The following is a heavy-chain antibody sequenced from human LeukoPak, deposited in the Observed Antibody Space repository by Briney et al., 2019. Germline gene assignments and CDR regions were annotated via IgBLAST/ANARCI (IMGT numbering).Heavy chain of an antibody. Sequence: GSLRLSCAASGFPFSTYWMHWVRQAPGKGLVWVSLINSGGDDTRYADSVKGRFTISRDNAKNTLYLQMNSLRAEDTAVYYCARRIGYSSGHSAVYYFDYWGQGTLVTVSS. V-gene: IGHV3-74*01. D-gene: IGHD6-19*01. J-gene: IGHJ4*02. CDR2: INSGGDDT. CDR3: ARRIGYSSGHSAVYYFDY. CDR1: GFPFSTYW.